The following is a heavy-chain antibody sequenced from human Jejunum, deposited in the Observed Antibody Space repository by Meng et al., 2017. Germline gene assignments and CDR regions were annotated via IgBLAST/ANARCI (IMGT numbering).Heavy chain of an antibody. CDR2: IGTGGDT. J-gene: IGHJ2*01. V-gene: IGHV3-13*01. D-gene: IGHD6-19*01. CDR1: GFTFSRSD. Sequence: GGSLRLSCEASGFTFSRSDMHWVRQVIGKGLEWVSAIGTGGDTYYSDSVKGRFTTSREDAKNSLYLQMNSLRAGDTAVYYCAREGYGSGFNDWYFDLWGRGTLVTVSS. CDR3: AREGYGSGFNDWYFDL.